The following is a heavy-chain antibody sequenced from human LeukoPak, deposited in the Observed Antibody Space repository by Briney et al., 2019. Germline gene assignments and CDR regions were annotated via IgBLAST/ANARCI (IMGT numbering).Heavy chain of an antibody. Sequence: GGSLRLSCAASEFIFSSYVMSWVRQAPGKGLEWVSSISGSGDITYYADSVKGRFTISRDNSKNTLYLQMNSLRAEDTAVYYCAKDFRITFGGVIVYYFDYWGQGTLVTVSS. D-gene: IGHD3-16*02. CDR1: EFIFSSYV. V-gene: IGHV3-23*01. CDR3: AKDFRITFGGVIVYYFDY. CDR2: ISGSGDIT. J-gene: IGHJ4*02.